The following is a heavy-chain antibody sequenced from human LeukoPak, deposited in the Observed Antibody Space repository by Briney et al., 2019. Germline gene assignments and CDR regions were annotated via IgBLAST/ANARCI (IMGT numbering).Heavy chain of an antibody. J-gene: IGHJ4*02. CDR1: GFTFDDYA. CDR3: TKEETKYTFGNAFDY. V-gene: IGHV3-9*01. CDR2: IYWNSGII. D-gene: IGHD4-23*01. Sequence: GGSLRLSCAASGFTFDDYAMHWVRQAPGQGLEWVSSIYWNSGIITYADSVRGRFTISRDNADNSLFLQMDSLRPEDTALYYCTKEETKYTFGNAFDYWGQGTLVTDSS.